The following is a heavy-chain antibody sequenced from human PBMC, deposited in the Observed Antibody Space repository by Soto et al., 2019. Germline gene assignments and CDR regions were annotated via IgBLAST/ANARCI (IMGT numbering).Heavy chain of an antibody. Sequence: GSLRLSCAAPGFMFSTTDMSWVRQAPGKGLEWVTTIEGSGAITYYADSVKGRFIISRDNSRNTVYLQMDSLTADDTAVYYCVKNSGWFNTWGQGTLVTVSS. J-gene: IGHJ5*02. V-gene: IGHV3-23*01. D-gene: IGHD3-10*01. CDR2: IEGSGAIT. CDR1: GFMFSTTD. CDR3: VKNSGWFNT.